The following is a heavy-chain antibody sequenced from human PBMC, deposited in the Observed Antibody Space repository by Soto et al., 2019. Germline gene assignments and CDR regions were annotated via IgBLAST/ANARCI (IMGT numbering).Heavy chain of an antibody. J-gene: IGHJ6*02. Sequence: QVQLLESGGGVVQPGRSLRLSCAASGFIFSSYAMHWVRQAPGKGLEWVAVISHGGNEKYYADSVEGRFTISRDNSKNMVYVQMNGMRPEDTAVYYCAKVSSDQGYYYFAMDVWGQGTTVTVSS. CDR3: AKVSSDQGYYYFAMDV. CDR1: GFIFSSYA. D-gene: IGHD2-2*01. V-gene: IGHV3-30*18. CDR2: ISHGGNEK.